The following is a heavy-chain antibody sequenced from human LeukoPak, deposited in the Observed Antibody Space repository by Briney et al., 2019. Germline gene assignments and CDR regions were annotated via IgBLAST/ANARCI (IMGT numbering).Heavy chain of an antibody. CDR3: ARDYYDSSGYYQAKLRYYYYYMDV. CDR2: IIAIFGTA. Sequence: SVKVSCKASGGTFSSYAISWVRQAPGQGLEWMGRIIAIFGTANYAQKFQGRVTITTDESTSTAYMELSSLRSEDTAVYYCARDYYDSSGYYQAKLRYYYYYMDVWGKGSTVTVSS. J-gene: IGHJ6*03. V-gene: IGHV1-69*05. D-gene: IGHD3-22*01. CDR1: GGTFSSYA.